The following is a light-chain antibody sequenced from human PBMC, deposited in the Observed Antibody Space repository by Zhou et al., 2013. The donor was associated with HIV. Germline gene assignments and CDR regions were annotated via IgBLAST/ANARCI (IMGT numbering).Light chain of an antibody. V-gene: IGKV1-17*01. CDR3: QQYNSYSYS. CDR1: QAIGDD. Sequence: DIQLTQSPSSLSASVGDRITITCRASQAIGDDLAWYQQKAGQTPERLIYAASTLQGGVPSRFTGSGSGTEFTLTITSLQPEDFGTYYCQQYNSYSYSFGQGTKLEIK. J-gene: IGKJ2*03. CDR2: AAS.